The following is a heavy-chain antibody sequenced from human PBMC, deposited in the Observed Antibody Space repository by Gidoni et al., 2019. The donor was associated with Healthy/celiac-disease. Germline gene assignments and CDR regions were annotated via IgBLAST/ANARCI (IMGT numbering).Heavy chain of an antibody. Sequence: QVQLLASGGGVVQPGRSLRLSCAASGFTFSSYGMHWVRQAPGKGLGWVAVIWYDGSNKYYADSVKGRFTISRDNSKNTLYLQMNSLRAEDTAVYYCARVPTWEPYYFDYWGQGTLVTVSS. D-gene: IGHD1-26*01. CDR3: ARVPTWEPYYFDY. CDR1: GFTFSSYG. V-gene: IGHV3-33*01. J-gene: IGHJ4*02. CDR2: IWYDGSNK.